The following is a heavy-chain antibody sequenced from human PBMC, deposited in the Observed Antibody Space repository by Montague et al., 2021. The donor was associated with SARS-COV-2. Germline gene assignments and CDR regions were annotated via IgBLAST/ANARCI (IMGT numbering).Heavy chain of an antibody. D-gene: IGHD4-17*01. CDR1: GFTFSSYA. CDR2: ISGSGGST. CDR3: AKGGQVHDYGDHCDY. J-gene: IGHJ4*02. V-gene: IGHV3-23*01. Sequence: SLRLSCAASGFTFSSYAMSWVRQAPGKGLEWVSAISGSGGSTYYXDSVKGRFAISRDNSKNALYLQMNSLRAEDTAVYYCAKGGQVHDYGDHCDYWGQGTLVTVSS.